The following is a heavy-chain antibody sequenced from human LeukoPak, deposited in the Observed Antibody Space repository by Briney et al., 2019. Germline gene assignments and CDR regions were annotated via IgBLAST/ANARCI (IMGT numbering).Heavy chain of an antibody. CDR3: VRNSGWFTGDH. J-gene: IGHJ4*02. CDR2: INQDGSDT. D-gene: IGHD6-19*01. CDR1: GFTFSNYW. V-gene: IGHV3-7*01. Sequence: GGSLRLSCTASGFTFSNYWMNWARQAPGKGLEWVAIINQDGSDTNYVDSVKGRFTIPRDNAKNSLSLQMNGLRVEDTAFYYCVRNSGWFTGDHWGPGTLVSVSS.